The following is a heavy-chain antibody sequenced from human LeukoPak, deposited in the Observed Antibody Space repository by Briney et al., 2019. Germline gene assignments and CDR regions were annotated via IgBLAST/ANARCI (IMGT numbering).Heavy chain of an antibody. CDR2: ISGSGGST. D-gene: IGHD5-18*01. Sequence: GGSLRLSCAASGFTFSKYGMSWARHAPGKGLEWVSAISGSGGSTYYADSVKGRFTISRDNSKNTLYLQMNSLRAEDTAVYYCTKGTIWLPFDYWGQGTLVTVSS. CDR3: TKGTIWLPFDY. V-gene: IGHV3-23*01. J-gene: IGHJ4*02. CDR1: GFTFSKYG.